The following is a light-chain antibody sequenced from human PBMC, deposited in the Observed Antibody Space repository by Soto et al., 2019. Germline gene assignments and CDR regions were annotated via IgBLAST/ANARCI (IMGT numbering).Light chain of an antibody. V-gene: IGKV3-11*01. J-gene: IGKJ4*01. CDR1: QNVNTF. CDR3: QQRDKWPVT. CDR2: DAS. Sequence: DIVLTQSPATLSLSPGERASLSCRASQNVNTFLAWYQQKHDQSPRLLIYDASNRATGIPARFSGSGSGTDFTLTISRLEPEDFAVYFCQQRDKWPVTFGAGTRVEI.